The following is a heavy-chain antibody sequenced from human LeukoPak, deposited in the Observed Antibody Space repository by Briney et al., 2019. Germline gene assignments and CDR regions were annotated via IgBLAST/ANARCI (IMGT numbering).Heavy chain of an antibody. V-gene: IGHV1-69*13. J-gene: IGHJ6*03. CDR3: ARSGWFGELLPSYYYYYMDV. CDR1: GGTFSSYA. CDR2: IIPIFGTA. Sequence: AASVKVSCKASGGTFSSYAISWVREAPGQELEWIGGIIPIFGTANYAQKFQGRVTITADESTSTAYMELSSLRSEDTAVYYCARSGWFGELLPSYYYYYMDVWGKGTTVTISS. D-gene: IGHD3-10*01.